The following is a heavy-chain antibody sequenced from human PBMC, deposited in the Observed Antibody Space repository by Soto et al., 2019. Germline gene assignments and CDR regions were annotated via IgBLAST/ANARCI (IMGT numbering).Heavy chain of an antibody. V-gene: IGHV4-39*01. Sequence: PSDTLSLNCTVSGVSISSSSYYWGWIRQTPGQGLEWIGTIYLSGKTYYNPSLKSRLTISVDRSKSQFALNLTSVTAADAGVYYCARYVPYLGPGTLVAVSS. CDR1: GVSISSSSYY. CDR2: IYLSGKT. J-gene: IGHJ4*02. CDR3: ARYVPY. D-gene: IGHD3-10*02.